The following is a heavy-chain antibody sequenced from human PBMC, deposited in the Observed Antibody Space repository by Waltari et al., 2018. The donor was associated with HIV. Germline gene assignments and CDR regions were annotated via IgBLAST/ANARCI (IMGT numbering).Heavy chain of an antibody. D-gene: IGHD3-22*01. Sequence: EVQLMESGGGLVQPGGSRRLSCAASGFAFVSYAITWVRQSPERVLGWGAAIDGSGTKSFYADSVKGRFTLSRDNSKNTVFLQMNSLRAADTAIYYCAKAFYEDTAYYYDVWGRGTRVTVSS. CDR2: IDGSGTKS. V-gene: IGHV3-23*01. CDR3: AKAFYEDTAYYYDV. J-gene: IGHJ4*02. CDR1: GFAFVSYA.